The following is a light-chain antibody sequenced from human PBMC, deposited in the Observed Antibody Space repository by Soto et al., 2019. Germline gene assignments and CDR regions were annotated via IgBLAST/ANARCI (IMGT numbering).Light chain of an antibody. CDR2: DAS. CDR3: QQYDNLLT. V-gene: IGKV1-33*01. CDR1: QDISKF. J-gene: IGKJ3*01. Sequence: DIQMTQSPSSLSASVGDRVTITCRASQDISKFLNWYQQKPGKAPKLLIYDASHLETGVPSRFSGSGSGTDFTFTISSLQPEDIATYYCQQYDNLLTFGPGTKVDIK.